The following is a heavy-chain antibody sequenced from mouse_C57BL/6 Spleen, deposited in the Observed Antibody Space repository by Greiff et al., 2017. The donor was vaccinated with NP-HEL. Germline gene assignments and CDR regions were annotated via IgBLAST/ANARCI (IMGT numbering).Heavy chain of an antibody. V-gene: IGHV1-55*01. CDR1: GYTFTSYW. CDR2: IYPGSGST. D-gene: IGHD1-1*01. J-gene: IGHJ1*03. CDR3: ARRGYYGSSYVYWYFDV. Sequence: QVQLQQPGAELVKPGASVKMSCKASGYTFTSYWITWVKQRPGQGLEWIGDIYPGSGSTNYNEKFKSKATLTVDTSSSTAYMQLSSLTSEDSAVYYCARRGYYGSSYVYWYFDVWGTGTTVTVSS.